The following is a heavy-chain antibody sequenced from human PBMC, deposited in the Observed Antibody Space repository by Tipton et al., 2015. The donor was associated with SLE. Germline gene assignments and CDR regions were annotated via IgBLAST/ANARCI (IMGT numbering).Heavy chain of an antibody. CDR1: GGSISSYY. CDR2: IYYSGST. Sequence: TLSLTCTVSGGSISSYYWRWIRQPPGKGLEWIGYIYYSGSTNYNPSLKSRVTISVDTSKNQFSLKLSSVTAADTAVYYCARVVAAAGTAFDIWGQATLVTVSS. V-gene: IGHV4-59*12. D-gene: IGHD6-13*01. J-gene: IGHJ3*02. CDR3: ARVVAAAGTAFDI.